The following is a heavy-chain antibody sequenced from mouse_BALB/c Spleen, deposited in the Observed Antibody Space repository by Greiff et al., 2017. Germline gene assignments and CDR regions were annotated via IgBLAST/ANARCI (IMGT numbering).Heavy chain of an antibody. CDR3: ASQGSDY. Sequence: VQLKESGPGLVKPSQSLSLTCTVTGYSITSDYAWNWIRQFPGNKLEWMGYISYSGSTSYNPSLKSRISITRDTSKNQFFLQLNSVTTEDTATYYCASQGSDYWGQGTTLTVSS. J-gene: IGHJ2*01. CDR2: ISYSGST. CDR1: GYSITSDYA. D-gene: IGHD3-2*02. V-gene: IGHV3-2*02.